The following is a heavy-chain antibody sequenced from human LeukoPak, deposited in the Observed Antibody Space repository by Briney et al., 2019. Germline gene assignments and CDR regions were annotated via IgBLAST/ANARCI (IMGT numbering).Heavy chain of an antibody. Sequence: KSGGSLRLSCAASRFTFSNAWMSWVRQAPGKGLEWVGRIKSKTDGGTTDYAAPVKGRFTISRDDSKNTLYLQMNSLKTEDTAVYYCTTDPPNLEVHSDILTGYYHSGYWGQGTLVTVSS. CDR2: IKSKTDGGTT. D-gene: IGHD3-9*01. J-gene: IGHJ4*02. V-gene: IGHV3-15*01. CDR3: TTDPPNLEVHSDILTGYYHSGY. CDR1: RFTFSNAW.